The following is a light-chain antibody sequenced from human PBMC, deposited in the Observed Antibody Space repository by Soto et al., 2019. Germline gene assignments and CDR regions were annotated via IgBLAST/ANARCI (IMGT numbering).Light chain of an antibody. CDR3: QHYNNPPLT. V-gene: IGKV3-15*01. Sequence: EIVMTQSPATLSVSPGERATLSCRASQSVSSNLAWYQQKPGQAPRLLIYGVSTRATGIPARFSGSRSGTEFTLTISSLQSEDFAVYYCQHYNNPPLTFGGGTKVEIK. CDR1: QSVSSN. J-gene: IGKJ4*01. CDR2: GVS.